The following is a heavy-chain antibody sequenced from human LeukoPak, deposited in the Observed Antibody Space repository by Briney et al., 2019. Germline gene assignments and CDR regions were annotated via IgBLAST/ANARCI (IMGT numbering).Heavy chain of an antibody. CDR3: ARGELLPRYYYYYGMDV. Sequence: SQTLSLTCTVSGGSISSGSYYWSWIRQPAGKGLEWIGRIYTSGSTNYNPSLKSRVTISVDTSKNQFSLKLSSVTAADTAVYYCARGELLPRYYYYYGMDVWGQATTVTVSS. D-gene: IGHD1-26*01. J-gene: IGHJ6*02. CDR1: GGSISSGSYY. CDR2: IYTSGST. V-gene: IGHV4-61*02.